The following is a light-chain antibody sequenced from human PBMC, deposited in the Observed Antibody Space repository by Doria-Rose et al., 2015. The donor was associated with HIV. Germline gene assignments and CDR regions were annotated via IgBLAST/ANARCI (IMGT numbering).Light chain of an antibody. J-gene: IGKJ3*01. CDR2: WAS. V-gene: IGKV4-1*01. CDR1: QGLLYTSKNY. Sequence: TQSPESLGMSLGERATLNCKSNQGLLYTSKNYLAWYQQKPGQPPKLLIYWASTRQSGAPARFSGSGSGTDFTLTISRLEAEDVAVYYCQQYYDTPSFGPGTTVDIK. CDR3: QQYYDTPS.